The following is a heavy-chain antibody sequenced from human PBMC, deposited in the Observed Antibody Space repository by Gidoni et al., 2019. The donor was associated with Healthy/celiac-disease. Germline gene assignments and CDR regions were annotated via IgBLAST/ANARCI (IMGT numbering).Heavy chain of an antibody. CDR2: IKQDGSEK. CDR3: ARCIAAAGTRAQGFDY. Sequence: EVQLVESGGGLVQPGGSLRPSCAASGFTFRSYWMSWVRQAPGKGLEWVANIKQDGSEKYYVDSVKGRFTISRDNAKNSLYLQMNSLRAEDTAVYYCARCIAAAGTRAQGFDYWGQGTLVTVSS. CDR1: GFTFRSYW. J-gene: IGHJ4*02. V-gene: IGHV3-7*01. D-gene: IGHD6-13*01.